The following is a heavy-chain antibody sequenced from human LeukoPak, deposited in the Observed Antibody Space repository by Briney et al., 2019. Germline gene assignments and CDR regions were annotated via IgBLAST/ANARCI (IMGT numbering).Heavy chain of an antibody. CDR3: ARDRGDTKEDAFDI. D-gene: IGHD3-16*01. Sequence: SVKVSCKASGGTFSSYAISWVRQAPGQGLEWMGGIIPIFGTANYAQKFQGRVTITADESTSTAYMELSSLRSEDTAVYYCARDRGDTKEDAFDIWGQGTMVTVSS. CDR2: IIPIFGTA. J-gene: IGHJ3*02. V-gene: IGHV1-69*13. CDR1: GGTFSSYA.